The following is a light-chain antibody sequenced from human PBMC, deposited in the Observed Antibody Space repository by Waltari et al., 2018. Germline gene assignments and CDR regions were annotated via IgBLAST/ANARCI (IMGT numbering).Light chain of an antibody. CDR1: QHIHSW. CDR2: QAS. V-gene: IGKV1-5*03. CDR3: QKSNRPWT. J-gene: IGKJ1*01. Sequence: DIQLAQSPSTVSASVGARATNTCRASQHIHSWLAWYQQNPGKATKALTDQASNLHSGVPSRFSDSGFGTEFTLTISSLQPDDFATYYCQKSNRPWTFGQGTRVDIK.